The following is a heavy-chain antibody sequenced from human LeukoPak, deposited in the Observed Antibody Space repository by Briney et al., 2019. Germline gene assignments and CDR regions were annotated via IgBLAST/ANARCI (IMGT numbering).Heavy chain of an antibody. CDR3: AKAGIGVVGYFDY. V-gene: IGHV3-23*01. CDR1: GFTFNSYA. CDR2: IRGSGGGT. Sequence: GGSLRLSCAASGFTFNSYAMGGVPQAPGKGRGWASAIRGSGGGTYYADSVKGRFTISRDNSKNTLYLQMNSLRDEDTALYYCAKAGIGVVGYFDYWGQGTLVTVSS. J-gene: IGHJ4*02. D-gene: IGHD6-19*01.